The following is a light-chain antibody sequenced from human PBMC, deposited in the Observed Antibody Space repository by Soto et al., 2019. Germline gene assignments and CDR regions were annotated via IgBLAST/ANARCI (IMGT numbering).Light chain of an antibody. Sequence: EIVMTQSPATLSVSPVERATLSCRASQSVSSNLAWYQQKPGQAPRLLIYGASTRATGIPARFSGSGSGTQFTLTISSLQSEDFAVYYCQQYDSWPYTFGQGTKLETK. CDR3: QQYDSWPYT. CDR1: QSVSSN. J-gene: IGKJ2*01. CDR2: GAS. V-gene: IGKV3-15*01.